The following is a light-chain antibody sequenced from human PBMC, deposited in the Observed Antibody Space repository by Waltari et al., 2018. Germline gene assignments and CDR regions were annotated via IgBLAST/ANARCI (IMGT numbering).Light chain of an antibody. CDR2: AAS. Sequence: IVLTQSPGTLSLSPGERATLSCRASQSVSRYLAWYQQRPGQAPRLLIYAASTRATGIADRFSGSGYGTDFTLTISRLEPEDFAVYYCQNHERLPATFGQGTKVEIK. V-gene: IGKV3-20*01. CDR1: QSVSRY. J-gene: IGKJ1*01. CDR3: QNHERLPAT.